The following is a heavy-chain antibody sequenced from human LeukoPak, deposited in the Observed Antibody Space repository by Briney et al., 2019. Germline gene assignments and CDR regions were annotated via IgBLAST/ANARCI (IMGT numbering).Heavy chain of an antibody. CDR1: GYTFTSYD. CDR2: MNPNSGNT. J-gene: IGHJ6*03. V-gene: IGHV1-8*03. CDR3: AREYSSSSGVYYYYYMDV. Sequence: ASVKVSCKASGYTFTSYDINWVRQATGQGPEWMGWMNPNSGNTGYAQKFQGRVTITRNTSISTAYMELSSLRSEDTAVYYCAREYSSSSGVYYYYYMDVWGKGTTVTVSS. D-gene: IGHD6-6*01.